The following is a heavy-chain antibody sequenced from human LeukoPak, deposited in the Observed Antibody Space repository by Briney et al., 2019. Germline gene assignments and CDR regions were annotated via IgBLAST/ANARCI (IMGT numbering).Heavy chain of an antibody. Sequence: PGGSLRLSCAASGFTFSSYEMNWVRRAPGKGLEWVSYISSSGSTIYYADSVKGRFTISRDNAKNSLYLQMNSLRAEDTAVYYCARDSGDAFDIWGQGTMVTVSS. CDR2: ISSSGSTI. J-gene: IGHJ3*02. D-gene: IGHD3-10*01. CDR3: ARDSGDAFDI. V-gene: IGHV3-48*03. CDR1: GFTFSSYE.